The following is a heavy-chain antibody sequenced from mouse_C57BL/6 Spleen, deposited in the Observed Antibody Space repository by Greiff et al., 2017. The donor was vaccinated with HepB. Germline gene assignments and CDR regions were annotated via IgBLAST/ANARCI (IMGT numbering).Heavy chain of an antibody. Sequence: DVMLVESGGGLVKPGGSLKLSCAASGFTFSSYAMSWVRQTPEKRLEWVATISDGGSYTYYPDNVKGRFTISRDNAKNNLYLQMSHLKSEDTAMYYCARDRGVNYLFDYWGQGTTLTVSS. CDR1: GFTFSSYA. V-gene: IGHV5-4*01. D-gene: IGHD2-1*01. CDR3: ARDRGVNYLFDY. J-gene: IGHJ2*01. CDR2: ISDGGSYT.